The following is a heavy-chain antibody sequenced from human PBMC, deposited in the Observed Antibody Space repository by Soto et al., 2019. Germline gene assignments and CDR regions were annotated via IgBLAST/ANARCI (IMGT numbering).Heavy chain of an antibody. CDR1: GFTFSNAW. CDR2: IKSDGSGT. CDR3: ARDYYYTIDH. V-gene: IGHV3-74*01. D-gene: IGHD3-22*01. Sequence: GGSLRLSCVASGFTFSNAWMHWVRQAPGKGLECVSRIKSDGSGTVYADSVKGRFTISRDNAKNTLYLQMNSLRDEDTAVYYCARDYYYTIDHWGQGTLVIVSS. J-gene: IGHJ4*02.